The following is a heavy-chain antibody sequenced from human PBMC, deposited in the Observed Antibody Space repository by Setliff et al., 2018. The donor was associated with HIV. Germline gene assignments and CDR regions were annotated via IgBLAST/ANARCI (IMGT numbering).Heavy chain of an antibody. CDR1: GGSISSYY. V-gene: IGHV4-4*07. D-gene: IGHD4-17*01. J-gene: IGHJ5*02. CDR3: ARNSITVTTDWFDP. CDR2: IYTSGST. Sequence: PSETLSLTCTVSGGSISSYYWSWIRQPAGKGLEWIGRIYTSGSTNYNPSLKSRVTMSVDTSKNQFSLKLSSVTAADTAVYYCARNSITVTTDWFDPWGQGTLVTVSS.